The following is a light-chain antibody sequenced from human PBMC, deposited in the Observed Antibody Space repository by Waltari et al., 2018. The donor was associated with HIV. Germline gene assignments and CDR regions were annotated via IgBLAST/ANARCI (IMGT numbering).Light chain of an antibody. CDR1: QTVFSD. CDR2: GAS. J-gene: IGKJ1*01. V-gene: IGKV3-15*01. CDR3: QQYKTWPLT. Sequence: ETVMTQSPGTLSVSPGGRATLSCRASQTVFSDLAWYHQKPGQPPRLLIFGASKRATGVPARFSGSGSGTEFTRTITSLQTEDYGLYHCQQYKTWPLTFGQGTRVEIK.